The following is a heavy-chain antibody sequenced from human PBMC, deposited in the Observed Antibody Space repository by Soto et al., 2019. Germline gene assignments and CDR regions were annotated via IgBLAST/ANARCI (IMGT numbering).Heavy chain of an antibody. J-gene: IGHJ4*02. D-gene: IGHD6-19*01. V-gene: IGHV1-18*04. CDR2: ISTFNGNA. CDR3: ARLHGYSSGWYDY. CDR1: GYTFSSNG. Sequence: QVQLVQSGAEVKKPGASVKVSCKDSGYTFSSNGVSWVRQAPGQGLEWMGWISTFNGNAHYAQKFQGRVTMTTDTSTNTAYMELTSLSSDDTAVYYCARLHGYSSGWYDYGGQGTLVSVSS.